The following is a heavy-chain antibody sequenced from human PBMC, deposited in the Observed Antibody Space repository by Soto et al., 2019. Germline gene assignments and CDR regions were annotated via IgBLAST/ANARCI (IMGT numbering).Heavy chain of an antibody. D-gene: IGHD5-12*01. CDR3: ARAPSGYHFDC. J-gene: IGHJ4*02. Sequence: QLQLQESGPGLVKPSETLSLTCTVSGGSIRSGSYDWGWIRQPPGKGLEGIGSIYYSGSTYYNPSLKSRVTVSVDTPKNQLSLKLSSVTAADTAVYYCARAPSGYHFDCWGQGTLVTVSS. V-gene: IGHV4-39*01. CDR2: IYYSGST. CDR1: GGSIRSGSYD.